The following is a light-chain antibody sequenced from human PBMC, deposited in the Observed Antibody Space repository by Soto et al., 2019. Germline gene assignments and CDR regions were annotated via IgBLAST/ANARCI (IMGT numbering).Light chain of an antibody. CDR2: SNN. CDR3: AAWDDRLNGRV. CDR1: SSNIGINT. V-gene: IGLV1-44*01. Sequence: QSVLTQPPSASGAPGQRVTISCSGSSSNIGINTVNWYQQLPGRAPKLLIYSNNHRPSGVPDRLSGSKSGTSASLAIRGLQSEDEADYYCAAWDDRLNGRVFGGGTKLTVL. J-gene: IGLJ3*02.